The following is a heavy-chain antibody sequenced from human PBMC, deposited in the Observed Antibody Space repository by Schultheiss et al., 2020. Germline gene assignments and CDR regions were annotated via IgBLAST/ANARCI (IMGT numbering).Heavy chain of an antibody. CDR2: INSDGSST. Sequence: GGSLRLSCAASGFTFDDYGMSWVRQAPGKGLDWVSRINSDGSSTSYADSVKGRFTISRDNSKNTLYLQMNSLRADDTAVYYCAKGSSDGRPYYFDYWGQGTLVTVSS. CDR3: AKGSSDGRPYYFDY. D-gene: IGHD5-24*01. V-gene: IGHV3-74*01. J-gene: IGHJ4*02. CDR1: GFTFDDYG.